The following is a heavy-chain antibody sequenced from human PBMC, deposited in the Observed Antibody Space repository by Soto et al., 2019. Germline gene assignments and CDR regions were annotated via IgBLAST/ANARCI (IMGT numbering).Heavy chain of an antibody. CDR2: IIPIHGIA. D-gene: IGHD2-2*01. Sequence: GASVKVSCKASGGTFSSYTISWVRQAPGQGLEWMERIIPIHGIANYAQKFQGRVTITADKSTSTAYMELSSLRSEDTAVYYCARDIGPAAMPQNAFDIWGQGTMVTVSS. V-gene: IGHV1-69*04. J-gene: IGHJ3*02. CDR3: ARDIGPAAMPQNAFDI. CDR1: GGTFSSYT.